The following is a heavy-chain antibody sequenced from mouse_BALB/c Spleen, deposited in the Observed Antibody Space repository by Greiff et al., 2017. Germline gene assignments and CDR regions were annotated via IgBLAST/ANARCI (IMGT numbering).Heavy chain of an antibody. J-gene: IGHJ2*01. D-gene: IGHD1-2*01. Sequence: QVQLKQPGAELVRPGASVKLSCKASGYTFTSYWINWVKQRPGQGLEWIGNIYPSDSYTNYNQKFKDKATLTVDKSSSTAYMQLSSPTSEDSAVYYCTRSTATIFDYWGQGTTLTVSS. CDR3: TRSTATIFDY. V-gene: IGHV1-69*02. CDR2: IYPSDSYT. CDR1: GYTFTSYW.